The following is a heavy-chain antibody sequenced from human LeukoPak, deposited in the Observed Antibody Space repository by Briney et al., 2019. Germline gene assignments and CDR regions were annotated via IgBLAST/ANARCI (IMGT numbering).Heavy chain of an antibody. Sequence: GGSLRLSCAASGFTFSNAWMSWVRQAPGKGLEWVGRIKSKTNCGTTDYAAPVKGRVNISRDDSKNTLYLQMTSLKTEDTAVYYCTTEKVSGTTDFDYWGQGTLVTVSS. V-gene: IGHV3-15*01. J-gene: IGHJ4*02. CDR3: TTEKVSGTTDFDY. CDR2: IKSKTNCGTT. CDR1: GFTFSNAW. D-gene: IGHD1-7*01.